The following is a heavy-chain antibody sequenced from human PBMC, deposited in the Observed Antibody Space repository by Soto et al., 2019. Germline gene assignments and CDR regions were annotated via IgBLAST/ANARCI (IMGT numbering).Heavy chain of an antibody. CDR1: GGSISSYY. CDR3: ARHQWFGELSKGRELYYYYMDV. V-gene: IGHV4-59*08. D-gene: IGHD3-10*01. CDR2: IYYSGST. J-gene: IGHJ6*03. Sequence: SETLSLTCTVSGGSISSYYWSWIRQPPGKGLEWIGYIYYSGSTNYNPSLKSRVTISVDTSKNQFSLKLSSVTAADTAVYYCARHQWFGELSKGRELYYYYMDVWGKGTTVTVSS.